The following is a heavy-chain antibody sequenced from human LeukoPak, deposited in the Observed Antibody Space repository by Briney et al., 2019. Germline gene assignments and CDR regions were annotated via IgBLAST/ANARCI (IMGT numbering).Heavy chain of an antibody. Sequence: SETLSLTCTVSGGSISSSSYYWGWIRQPPGKGLEWIGSIYYSGSTYYNPSLKSRVTISVDTSKNQFSLKLSSVTAADTAVYYCARRNTAMVIDYWGHGTLVTVSS. J-gene: IGHJ4*01. CDR3: ARRNTAMVIDY. CDR2: IYYSGST. V-gene: IGHV4-39*07. CDR1: GGSISSSSYY. D-gene: IGHD5-18*01.